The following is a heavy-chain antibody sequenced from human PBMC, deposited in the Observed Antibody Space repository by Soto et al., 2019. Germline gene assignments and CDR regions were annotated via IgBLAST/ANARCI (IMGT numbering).Heavy chain of an antibody. CDR1: GITISNYP. CDR3: VKDDGGYPSTAPH. D-gene: IGHD3-16*02. CDR2: ISGSGDRT. Sequence: EVQLLESGGGLVQPGGSLRLSCAASGITISNYPMSWVRQAPGKGLDWVSGISGSGDRTYYGDSAKGRFTISKDISKNTLTLQLDSLGVEDTAVDFCVKDDGGYPSTAPHWGQGTLVTVSS. V-gene: IGHV3-23*01. J-gene: IGHJ4*02.